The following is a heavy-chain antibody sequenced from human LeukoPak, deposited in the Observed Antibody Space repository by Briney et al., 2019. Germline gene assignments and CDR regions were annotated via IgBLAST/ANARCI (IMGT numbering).Heavy chain of an antibody. Sequence: SETLSLTCTVSGGSMSSYYWSWIRQPPGKGLEWIGYIYYSGSTNYNPSLKSRVTISVDTSKNQFSLKLSSVTAADTAVYYCARDYGDYVMRAFDIWGQGTMVTVSS. CDR3: ARDYGDYVMRAFDI. D-gene: IGHD4-17*01. CDR1: GGSMSSYY. J-gene: IGHJ3*02. CDR2: IYYSGST. V-gene: IGHV4-59*01.